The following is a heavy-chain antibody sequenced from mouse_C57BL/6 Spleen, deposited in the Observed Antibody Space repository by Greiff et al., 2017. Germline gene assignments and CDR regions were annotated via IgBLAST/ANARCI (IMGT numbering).Heavy chain of an antibody. CDR3: AREGYGNFGDY. J-gene: IGHJ2*01. V-gene: IGHV1-80*01. D-gene: IGHD2-1*01. CDR1: GYAFSSYR. CDR2: IYPGDGDT. Sequence: QVQLKESGAELVKPGASVKISCKASGYAFSSYRMNWVKQRPGKGLEWIGQIYPGDGDTNYNGKFKGKATLTADKSSSTAYMQPSSLTSEDAAVYFCAREGYGNFGDYWGQGTTLTVSS.